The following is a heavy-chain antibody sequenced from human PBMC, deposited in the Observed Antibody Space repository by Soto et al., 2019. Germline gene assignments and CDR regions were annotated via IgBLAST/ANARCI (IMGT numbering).Heavy chain of an antibody. CDR3: ARAYVLYYYDSSGYYYRSPYFDY. J-gene: IGHJ4*01. D-gene: IGHD3-22*01. CDR1: GGSFSGYY. V-gene: IGHV4-34*01. CDR2: INHSGST. Sequence: SETLSLTCAVYGGSFSGYYWSWIRQPPGKGLEWIVEINHSGSTNYNPSLKSRVTISVDTSTNQFSLKLSSVTAADTAVYYCARAYVLYYYDSSGYYYRSPYFDYWGQGTLVTVSS.